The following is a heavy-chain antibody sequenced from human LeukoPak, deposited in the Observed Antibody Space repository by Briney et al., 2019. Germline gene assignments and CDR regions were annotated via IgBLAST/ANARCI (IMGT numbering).Heavy chain of an antibody. CDR2: IYPGDSDT. J-gene: IGHJ5*02. CDR3: GRTRIAARLRYNWFDP. V-gene: IGHV5-51*01. Sequence: GESPKISCKGSGYSFTSYWIGWVRQMPGKGLEWMGIIYPGDSDTRYSQSFQGQVTISADKSISTAYLQRSNSTAFDSAMDYRGRTRIAARLRYNWFDPWGKGTLVTVSS. D-gene: IGHD6-6*01. CDR1: GYSFTSYW.